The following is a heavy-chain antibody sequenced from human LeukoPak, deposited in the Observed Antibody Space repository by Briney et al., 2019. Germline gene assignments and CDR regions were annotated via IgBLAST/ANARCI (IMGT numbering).Heavy chain of an antibody. D-gene: IGHD3-10*01. Sequence: GGSLRLSCAASGFTFSDYYMSWIRQAPGKGLEWISYISSSGSTIYYADSVKGRFTISRDNAKNSLYLQMNSLRAEDTAVYYCARDRLRFGEYDAFDIWGQGTMVTVSS. CDR3: ARDRLRFGEYDAFDI. J-gene: IGHJ3*02. CDR1: GFTFSDYY. V-gene: IGHV3-11*01. CDR2: ISSSGSTI.